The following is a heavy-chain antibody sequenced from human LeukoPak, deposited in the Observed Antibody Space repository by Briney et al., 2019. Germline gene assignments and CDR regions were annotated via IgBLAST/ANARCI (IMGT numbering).Heavy chain of an antibody. CDR1: GFTFTSSA. D-gene: IGHD1-26*01. J-gene: IGHJ4*02. Sequence: GTSVKVSCKAPGFTFTSSAMQWVRQARGQRLEWIGWIVVDSGNTNYAQKFQERVTITRDMSTSTAYMELSSLRSEDTAVYYCAAVVGATFRIDYWGQGTLVTVSS. CDR2: IVVDSGNT. CDR3: AAVVGATFRIDY. V-gene: IGHV1-58*02.